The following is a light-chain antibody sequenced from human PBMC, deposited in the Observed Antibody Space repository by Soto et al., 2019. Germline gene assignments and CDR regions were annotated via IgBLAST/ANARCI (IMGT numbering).Light chain of an antibody. V-gene: IGKV3-11*01. Sequence: EIVLTQSPATLSLSPGERATLSCRASQSISSYLAWYQQKPGQAPRLLISDASNRATGIPARFSGGGSGTDFTLTISSLEPEDFAVYYCQQRRAFGGGTKV. CDR1: QSISSY. CDR2: DAS. CDR3: QQRRA. J-gene: IGKJ4*01.